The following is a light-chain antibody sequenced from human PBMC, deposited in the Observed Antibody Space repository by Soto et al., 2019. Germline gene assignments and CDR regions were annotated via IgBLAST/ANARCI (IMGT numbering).Light chain of an antibody. Sequence: IVLTQSPGTLSLSPGERATLSCRASQTVSGSHLAWYQQKPGQAPRLIIYGASTRPTGIPDRFSGSGSGTDFTLNITRLEPEDFAVYYCQQYGGAPPEYPFGQGTKLEIK. CDR3: QQYGGAPPEYP. CDR1: QTVSGSH. J-gene: IGKJ2*01. V-gene: IGKV3-20*01. CDR2: GAS.